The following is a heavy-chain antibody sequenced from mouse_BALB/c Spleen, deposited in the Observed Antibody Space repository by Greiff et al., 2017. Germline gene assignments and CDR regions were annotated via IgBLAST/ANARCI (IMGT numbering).Heavy chain of an antibody. CDR2: IWSGGST. D-gene: IGHD2-2*01. V-gene: IGHV2-2*02. CDR3: ARSGYGYDRGFAY. J-gene: IGHJ3*01. Sequence: VKLMESGPGLVQPSQSLSITCTVSGFSLTSYGVHWVRQSPGKGLEWLGVIWSGGSTDYNAAFISRLSISKDNSKSQVFFKMNSLQANDTAIYYCARSGYGYDRGFAYWGQGTLVTVSA. CDR1: GFSLTSYG.